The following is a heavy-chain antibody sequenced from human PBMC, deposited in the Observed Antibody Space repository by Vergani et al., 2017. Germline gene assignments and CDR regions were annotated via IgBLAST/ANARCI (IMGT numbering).Heavy chain of an antibody. CDR3: ATNRFCTSTNCYTNYYNNRDV. Sequence: EVQLVESGGGLIHPGGSLRLSCEGSGFSFSGYWMHWVRQSPEKGLVWVSRIKSDGSITNYAHSVKGRFTISRDNARNSLYLQMNSLSAEDTATYYCATNRFCTSTNCYTNYYNNRDVWGKGTTVIVSS. CDR2: IKSDGSIT. D-gene: IGHD2-2*02. V-gene: IGHV3-74*01. J-gene: IGHJ6*03. CDR1: GFSFSGYW.